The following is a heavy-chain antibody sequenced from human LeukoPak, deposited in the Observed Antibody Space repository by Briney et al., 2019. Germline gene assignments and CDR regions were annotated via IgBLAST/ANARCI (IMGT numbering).Heavy chain of an antibody. CDR3: AREGNQISTGYPRNFDH. CDR2: ISDTEYT. CDR1: GASITDDDFY. Sequence: SETLSLTCSISGASITDDDFYWSWIRQSPGKGLEWIGYISDTEYTLYNPSVRSRVTISLDTSKNQFSLELTSVTPADTALYYCAREGNQISTGYPRNFDHWGQGILVTVSS. J-gene: IGHJ4*02. D-gene: IGHD3-9*01. V-gene: IGHV4-61*08.